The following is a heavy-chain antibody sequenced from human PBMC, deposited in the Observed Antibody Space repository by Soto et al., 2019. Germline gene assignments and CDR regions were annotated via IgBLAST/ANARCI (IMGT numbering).Heavy chain of an antibody. D-gene: IGHD1-1*01. CDR3: ARVRQGCSANNCYFDP. Sequence: QVHLQESGPGLVAPSGTLSLTYTLSGGSVRAPDWWNWVRQSPDKGLEGIAEVHISGHSNYNPSLRSRVSVSIDSSKNQFYLNLNSVTAADTAIYYCARVRQGCSANNCYFDPWGQGTQVTISS. V-gene: IGHV4-4*02. J-gene: IGHJ5*01. CDR2: VHISGHS. CDR1: GGSVRAPDW.